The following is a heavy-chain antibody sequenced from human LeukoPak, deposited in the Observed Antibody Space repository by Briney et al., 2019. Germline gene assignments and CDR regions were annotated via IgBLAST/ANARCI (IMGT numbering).Heavy chain of an antibody. CDR1: GYTFTGYY. CDR3: ARVLKYYYDSSGYDDAFDI. V-gene: IGHV1-2*02. D-gene: IGHD3-22*01. J-gene: IGHJ3*02. Sequence: ASVKASCKASGYTFTGYYMHWVRQAPGHGLEWMGWINPNSGGTNYAQKFQSRVTMTRDTSISTAYMELSRLKSDDTAVYYCARVLKYYYDSSGYDDAFDIWGQGTMVTVSS. CDR2: INPNSGGT.